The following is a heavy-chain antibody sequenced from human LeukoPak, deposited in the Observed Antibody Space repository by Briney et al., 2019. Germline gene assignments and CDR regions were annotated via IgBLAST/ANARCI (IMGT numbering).Heavy chain of an antibody. Sequence: GGSLRLSCAASGFTFNNFAMSWVRQAPGKGLEWVSAISGSGGSTYYADSVKGRFTISRDNSKNTLYLQMNSLRAEDTAVYYCARGSQKGIAAAGTVYYYYYMDVWGKGTTVTISS. CDR3: ARGSQKGIAAAGTVYYYYYMDV. CDR1: GFTFNNFA. CDR2: ISGSGGST. V-gene: IGHV3-23*01. J-gene: IGHJ6*03. D-gene: IGHD6-13*01.